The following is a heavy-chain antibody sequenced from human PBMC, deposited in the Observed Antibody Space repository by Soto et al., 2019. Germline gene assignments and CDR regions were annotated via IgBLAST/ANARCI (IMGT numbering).Heavy chain of an antibody. J-gene: IGHJ3*02. V-gene: IGHV4-4*02. D-gene: IGHD3-10*01. CDR1: GASVSSTYW. Sequence: PSETLSLTCAVSGASVSSTYWWSWVRQPPGKGLEWIGEIYHSGSTNYNPSLKSRVTISVDKSKNQFSLKLSSVTAADTAVYYCARATDYGAFDIWGQGTMVTVSS. CDR2: IYHSGST. CDR3: ARATDYGAFDI.